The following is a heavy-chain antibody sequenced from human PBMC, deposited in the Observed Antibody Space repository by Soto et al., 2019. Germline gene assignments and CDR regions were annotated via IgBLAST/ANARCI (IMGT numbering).Heavy chain of an antibody. D-gene: IGHD5-12*01. J-gene: IGHJ4*02. CDR3: ARDSPIGSTFSGYDAIDY. CDR1: GGTFSNDI. CDR2: IIPLLDIA. V-gene: IGHV1-69*04. Sequence: SVKVSCKTSGGTFSNDIITWVRQAPGQGLEWMGRIIPLLDIANYAQKFQGRVTVTADKSTSTAYMELNSLRSEDTAVYYCARDSPIGSTFSGYDAIDYWGQGTLVTVSS.